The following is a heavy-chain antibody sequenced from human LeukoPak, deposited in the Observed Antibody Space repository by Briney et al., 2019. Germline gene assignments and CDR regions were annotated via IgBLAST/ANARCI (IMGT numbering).Heavy chain of an antibody. CDR2: ISGSGGST. Sequence: GGSLRLSCAASGFTFSSYAMSWVRQAPGKGLEWVSAISGSGGSTYYADSVKGRFTISRDNSKNTLYLQMNSLRAEDTAVYYCAKTPPLGLYFDWLLSGAFDYWGQGTLVTVSS. CDR1: GFTFSSYA. V-gene: IGHV3-23*01. D-gene: IGHD3-9*01. CDR3: AKTPPLGLYFDWLLSGAFDY. J-gene: IGHJ4*02.